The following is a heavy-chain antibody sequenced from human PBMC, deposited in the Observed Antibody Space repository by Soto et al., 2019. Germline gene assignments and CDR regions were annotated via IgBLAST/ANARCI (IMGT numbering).Heavy chain of an antibody. CDR2: ISSSSSTI. Sequence: EVQLVESGGGLVQPGGSLRLSCAASGFTFSSYSMNWVRQAPGKGLEWVSYISSSSSTIYYADSVKGRITISRDNAKNSLYLQMNSLRAEDTAVYYCARVGFYDYYGMDVCGQGTTVTVSS. CDR3: ARVGFYDYYGMDV. CDR1: GFTFSSYS. V-gene: IGHV3-48*01. D-gene: IGHD3-16*01. J-gene: IGHJ6*02.